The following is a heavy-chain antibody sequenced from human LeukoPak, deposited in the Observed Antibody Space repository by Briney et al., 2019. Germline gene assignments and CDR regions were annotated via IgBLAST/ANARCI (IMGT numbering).Heavy chain of an antibody. V-gene: IGHV3-7*01. J-gene: IGHJ5*02. CDR1: GFTFSDYW. Sequence: GGSLRLSCAASGFTFSDYWMSWVRQPPGKGLEWVANIKQDGSEKYYVDSVKGRSTISRDNAKNSLYLQMNSLTAEDTAVYYCARDRRPSIYGGLDSWGQGTLVTVSS. CDR3: ARDRRPSIYGGLDS. CDR2: IKQDGSEK. D-gene: IGHD4-23*01.